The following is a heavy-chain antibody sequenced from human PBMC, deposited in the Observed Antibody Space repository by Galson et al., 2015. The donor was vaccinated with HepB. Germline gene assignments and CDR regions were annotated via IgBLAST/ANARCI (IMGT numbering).Heavy chain of an antibody. J-gene: IGHJ3*02. CDR3: AHRRGGYNFFRMGRAFDI. Sequence: PALVKPPQTLTLTCTFSGFSLSTSGVGVGWIRQPPGKALEWLALIYWDDDKRYSPSLKSRLTITKDTSKNQVVLTMTNMDPVDTATYYCAHRRGGYNFFRMGRAFDIWGQGTMVTVSS. D-gene: IGHD5-24*01. CDR1: GFSLSTSGVG. V-gene: IGHV2-5*02. CDR2: IYWDDDK.